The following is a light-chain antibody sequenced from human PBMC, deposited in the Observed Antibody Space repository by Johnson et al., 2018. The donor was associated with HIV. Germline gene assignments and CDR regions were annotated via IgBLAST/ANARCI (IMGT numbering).Light chain of an antibody. J-gene: IGLJ1*01. Sequence: QSVLTQPPSVSAAPGQKVTISCSGSSSNIGNNYVSWYQQLPGTAPKLLIYDNNKRPSGIPDRFSGSKSGTSATLGITGLQTGDEADYYCGTWDSSLMAFYVFGTVTKVTVL. V-gene: IGLV1-51*01. CDR3: GTWDSSLMAFYV. CDR1: SSNIGNNY. CDR2: DNN.